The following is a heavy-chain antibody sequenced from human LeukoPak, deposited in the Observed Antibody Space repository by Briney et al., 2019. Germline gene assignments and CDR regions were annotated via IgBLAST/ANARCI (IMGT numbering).Heavy chain of an antibody. V-gene: IGHV3-66*01. D-gene: IGHD2-15*01. Sequence: PGGSLRLSCAASGFTVSSNYISWVRQAPGKGLEWVSVIYSGGDTDYADSVKGRFIISRDNSKNTLYLQMNSLRAEDTAVYYCASGRLSAKGFGNWGQGTLVTVSS. CDR1: GFTVSSNY. J-gene: IGHJ4*02. CDR2: IYSGGDT. CDR3: ASGRLSAKGFGN.